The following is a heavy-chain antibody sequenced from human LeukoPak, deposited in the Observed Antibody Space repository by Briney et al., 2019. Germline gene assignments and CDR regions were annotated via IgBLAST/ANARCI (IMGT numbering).Heavy chain of an antibody. V-gene: IGHV4-39*07. CDR3: ARDSGGTSDAFDI. J-gene: IGHJ3*02. CDR2: VYYTGST. D-gene: IGHD3-10*01. Sequence: SETLSLTCTVSGGSISIYYWGWIRQPPGKGLEWIGSVYYTGSTYYNPSLKRRVTMSADTSKNQFSLNLTSVTAADTAVYYCARDSGGTSDAFDIWGQGTMVTVSS. CDR1: GGSISIYY.